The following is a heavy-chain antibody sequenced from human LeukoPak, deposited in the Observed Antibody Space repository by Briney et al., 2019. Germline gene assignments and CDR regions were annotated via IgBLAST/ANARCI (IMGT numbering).Heavy chain of an antibody. Sequence: PGRSLRLSCAASGFTFDDYAMHWVRQAPGKGLEWVSGISWNSGSIGYADSVEGRFTISRDNAKNSLYLQMNSLRAEDTALYYCAKAHSYGHAFDYWGQGTLVTVSS. D-gene: IGHD5-18*01. J-gene: IGHJ4*02. CDR3: AKAHSYGHAFDY. CDR1: GFTFDDYA. V-gene: IGHV3-9*01. CDR2: ISWNSGSI.